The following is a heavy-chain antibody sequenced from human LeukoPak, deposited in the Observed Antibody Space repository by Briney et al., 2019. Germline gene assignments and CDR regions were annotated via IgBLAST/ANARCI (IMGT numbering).Heavy chain of an antibody. CDR2: MRYTGTT. V-gene: IGHV4-39*01. CDR3: ARRNIYGSGSYYP. J-gene: IGHJ5*02. Sequence: SETLSLTCTVSGGSISTSDYCWGWVRPPPGKGLEWIGSMRYTGTTYYNPSLKSRVTISVDTSKNQLSLKLSSVTAADTAVYYCARRNIYGSGSYYPWGQGTLVTVSS. CDR1: GGSISTSDYC. D-gene: IGHD3-10*01.